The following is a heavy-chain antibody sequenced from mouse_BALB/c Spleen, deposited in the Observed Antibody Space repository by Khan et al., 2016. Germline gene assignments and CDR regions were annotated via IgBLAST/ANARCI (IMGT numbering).Heavy chain of an antibody. D-gene: IGHD1-1*02. J-gene: IGHJ4*01. CDR2: ISYSGST. Sequence: QLEESGPGLVKPSQSLSLTCTVTGYSITSDYAWNWIRQFPGNKLEWMGYISYSGSTSYNPSLKSRISITRDTSKNQFFLQLNSVTTEDTATYYCARVVSAMDYWGQGTSVTVSS. V-gene: IGHV3-2*02. CDR3: ARVVSAMDY. CDR1: GYSITSDYA.